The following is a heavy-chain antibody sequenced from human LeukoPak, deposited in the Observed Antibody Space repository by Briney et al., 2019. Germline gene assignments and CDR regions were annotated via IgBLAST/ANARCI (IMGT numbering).Heavy chain of an antibody. CDR1: GFAFSAYE. CDR2: IAGSDTTT. J-gene: IGHJ4*02. Sequence: GGSLRLSCLASGFAFSAYEMNWVRQAPGKGLAWVSYIAGSDTTTYYADSVKGRFTIFRDNAKNSLYLQMNSLRAEDTALYYCTTLGYHLDSWGQGTLVTVSS. V-gene: IGHV3-48*03. CDR3: TTLGYHLDS. D-gene: IGHD3-22*01.